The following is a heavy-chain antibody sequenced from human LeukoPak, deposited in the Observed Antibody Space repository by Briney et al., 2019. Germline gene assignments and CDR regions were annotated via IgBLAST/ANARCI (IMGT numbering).Heavy chain of an antibody. CDR2: IYSGGGT. J-gene: IGHJ4*02. CDR1: GFAVSSSY. D-gene: IGHD3-22*01. Sequence: GGSLRLSCAASGFAVSSSYMNWVRQAPGKGLEWVSLIYSGGGTYYADSVKGRFTISRDNSKNTLYLQMNSLRAEDTAVYYCARNYYDSSAYYYFDYWGQGTLVTVSS. V-gene: IGHV3-66*01. CDR3: ARNYYDSSAYYYFDY.